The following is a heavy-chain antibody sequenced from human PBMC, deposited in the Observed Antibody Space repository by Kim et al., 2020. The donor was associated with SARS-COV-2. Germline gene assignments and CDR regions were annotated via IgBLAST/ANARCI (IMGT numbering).Heavy chain of an antibody. Sequence: GGSLRLSCAASGFTFSSYSMNWVRQAPGKGLEWVSYISSSSSTIYYADSVKGRFTISRDNAKNSLYLQMNSLRAEDTAVYYCARDCHYYDSSGCVYWGQGTLVTVSS. CDR1: GFTFSSYS. CDR2: ISSSSSTI. J-gene: IGHJ4*02. CDR3: ARDCHYYDSSGCVY. V-gene: IGHV3-48*04. D-gene: IGHD3-22*01.